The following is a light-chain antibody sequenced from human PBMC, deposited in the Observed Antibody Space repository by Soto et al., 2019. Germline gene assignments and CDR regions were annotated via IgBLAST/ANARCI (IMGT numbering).Light chain of an antibody. CDR3: QERSSWPIS. CDR1: QSVTSY. J-gene: IGKJ5*01. Sequence: IVLTESPAPRSLSTGARATLYCRASQSVTSYLAWYQQKPGQAPRLLIYGASSRATGIPARFSGSGSGTDFALTISYLEPEDFAVYYCQERSSWPISFGQGTRLEI. CDR2: GAS. V-gene: IGKV3-11*01.